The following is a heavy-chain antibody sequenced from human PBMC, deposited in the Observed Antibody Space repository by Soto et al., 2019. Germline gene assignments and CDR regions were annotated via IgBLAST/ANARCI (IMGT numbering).Heavy chain of an antibody. D-gene: IGHD1-26*01. CDR2: ICSGGDK. V-gene: IGHV3-66*01. Sequence: EVQVVESGGDLVQPGGSLRLSCAASGFSVSRDYMNWVRQAPGKGLEWVSVICSGGDKYYADSVKGRFTISRDNSKNLVSLQMTSLRTEDTAVYYCAGDPGDRNGMIVWGQGTTVTVSS. CDR3: AGDPGDRNGMIV. J-gene: IGHJ6*02. CDR1: GFSVSRDY.